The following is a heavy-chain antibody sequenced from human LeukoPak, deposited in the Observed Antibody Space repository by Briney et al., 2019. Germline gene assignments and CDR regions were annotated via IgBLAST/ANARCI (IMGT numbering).Heavy chain of an antibody. V-gene: IGHV4-4*07. CDR2: IYTSGST. Sequence: PSETLSLTCTVSGGSISSYYWSWIRQPAGKGLEWIGRIYTSGSTNYNPSLKSRVTMSVDTSKNQFSLKLSSVTAADTAVYYCARDRVVVTAISNNWFDPWGQGALVTVSS. CDR3: ARDRVVVTAISNNWFDP. J-gene: IGHJ5*02. CDR1: GGSISSYY. D-gene: IGHD2-21*02.